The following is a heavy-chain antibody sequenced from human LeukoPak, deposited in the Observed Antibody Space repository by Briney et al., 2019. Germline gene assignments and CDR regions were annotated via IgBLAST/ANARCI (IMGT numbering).Heavy chain of an antibody. J-gene: IGHJ4*02. Sequence: GGSLRLSCAASGFTFSSYAIHWVRQAPGQRLEWMGWITAGNGNTKYSQKFQGRVTITRDTSASTAYMELSSLRSEDTAVYYCARDYYDNSGYSRVFGYWGQGTLVTVSS. D-gene: IGHD3-22*01. CDR1: GFTFSSYA. V-gene: IGHV1-3*01. CDR3: ARDYYDNSGYSRVFGY. CDR2: ITAGNGNT.